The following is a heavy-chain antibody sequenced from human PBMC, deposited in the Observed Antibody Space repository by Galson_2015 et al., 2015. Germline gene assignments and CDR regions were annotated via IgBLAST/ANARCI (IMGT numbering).Heavy chain of an antibody. CDR1: GGSISSGGYS. Sequence: TLSLTCAVSGGSISSGGYSWSWIRQPPGKGLEWIGYIYHSGSTYYNPSLKSRVTISVDRSKNQFSLKLSSVTAADTAVYYCAREAHDSSGYCMDVWGQGTTVTASS. V-gene: IGHV4-30-2*01. D-gene: IGHD3-22*01. CDR3: AREAHDSSGYCMDV. CDR2: IYHSGST. J-gene: IGHJ6*02.